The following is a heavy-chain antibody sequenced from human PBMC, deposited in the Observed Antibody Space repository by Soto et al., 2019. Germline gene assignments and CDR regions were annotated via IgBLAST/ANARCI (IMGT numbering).Heavy chain of an antibody. V-gene: IGHV3-33*01. CDR1: GFTFSSYG. Sequence: PGGSLRLSCAASGFTFSSYGMHWVRQAPGKGLEWVAVIWYDGSNKYYADTVKGRFTISRENSKNTLYLQMNSLRAEDTAVYYCARLNGATNAFDIWGQGTMVTVSS. CDR3: ARLNGATNAFDI. J-gene: IGHJ3*02. CDR2: IWYDGSNK. D-gene: IGHD1-26*01.